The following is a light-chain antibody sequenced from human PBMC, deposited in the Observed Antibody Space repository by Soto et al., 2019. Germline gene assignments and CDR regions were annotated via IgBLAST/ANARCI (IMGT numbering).Light chain of an antibody. CDR1: QTILYSSNNKNY. V-gene: IGKV4-1*01. CDR3: QQYYSSPQT. Sequence: DIVMTQSPDSLAVSLGERATINCKSSQTILYSSNNKNYLAWYQQKPGQPPKLLIYWASTRESGVPDRFRGSGSGTDFTLTISSLQAEDVAVYYCQQYYSSPQTFGQETKVEIK. J-gene: IGKJ1*01. CDR2: WAS.